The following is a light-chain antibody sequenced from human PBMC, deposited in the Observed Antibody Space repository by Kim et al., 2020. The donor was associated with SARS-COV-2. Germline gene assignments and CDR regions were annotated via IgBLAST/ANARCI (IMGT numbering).Light chain of an antibody. CDR3: QLSYSTPHT. CDR1: QSISSY. CDR2: AAS. V-gene: IGKV1-39*01. Sequence: DIQMTQSPSSLSASVGERDTITCRASQSISSYLNWYQQKPGKAPKLLIYAASSLQSGVPSRFSGSGSGTDFTLTISSLLPEDFATYYCQLSYSTPHTFGQGTKLEI. J-gene: IGKJ2*01.